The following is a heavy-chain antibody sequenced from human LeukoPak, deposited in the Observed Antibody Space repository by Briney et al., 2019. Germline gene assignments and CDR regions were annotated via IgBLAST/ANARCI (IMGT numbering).Heavy chain of an antibody. V-gene: IGHV1-18*01. J-gene: IGHJ4*02. CDR1: GYTFTSYG. CDR2: ISAYNGNI. D-gene: IGHD4-11*01. CDR3: ARGARNDYSNYERDSWSYFDY. Sequence: GASVKVSCKASGYTFTSYGISWVRQAPGQGLEWMGWISAYNGNINYAQKLQGRVTMTTDTSTSTAYMELRSLRSDDTAVYYCARGARNDYSNYERDSWSYFDYWGQGTLVTVSS.